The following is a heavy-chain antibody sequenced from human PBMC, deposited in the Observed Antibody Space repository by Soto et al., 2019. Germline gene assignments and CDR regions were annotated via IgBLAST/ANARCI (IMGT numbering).Heavy chain of an antibody. Sequence: GGPLRLSCAASGFTFSSYAMHWVRQAPGKGLEWVAVISYDGSNKYYADSVKGRFTISRDNSKNTLYLQMNSLRAEDTAVYYCARDTPRPDYWGQGTLVTVSS. CDR3: ARDTPRPDY. V-gene: IGHV3-30-3*01. J-gene: IGHJ4*02. CDR2: ISYDGSNK. CDR1: GFTFSSYA.